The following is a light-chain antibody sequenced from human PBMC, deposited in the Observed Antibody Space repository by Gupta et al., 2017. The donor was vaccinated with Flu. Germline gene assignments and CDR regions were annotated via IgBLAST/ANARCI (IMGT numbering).Light chain of an antibody. CDR3: QQRSNWPRT. CDR2: DAS. V-gene: IGKV3-11*01. J-gene: IGKJ2*01. CDR1: QSGSSY. Sequence: EIVLTQSPATLSLSPGERATLPCRASQSGSSYLAWYQQIPGQAPRLLIYDASSGSGTDFTLTISSLEPEDVAVYYCQQRSNWPRTFGQGTKLEIK.